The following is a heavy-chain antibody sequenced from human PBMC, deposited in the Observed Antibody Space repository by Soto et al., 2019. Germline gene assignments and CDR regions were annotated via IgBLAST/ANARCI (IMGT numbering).Heavy chain of an antibody. CDR3: AKNGWYSADV. Sequence: SETLSLTCAVSGVSVSSDNWWSWARQSPGKGLEWIGEIFHGVNTNYNPSLKSRVIISVDRSKNQFSLTLTSVTPADTAVYYCAKNGWYSADVWGQGTMVPVSS. J-gene: IGHJ3*01. CDR1: GVSVSSDNW. CDR2: IFHGVNT. V-gene: IGHV4-4*02. D-gene: IGHD2-21*01.